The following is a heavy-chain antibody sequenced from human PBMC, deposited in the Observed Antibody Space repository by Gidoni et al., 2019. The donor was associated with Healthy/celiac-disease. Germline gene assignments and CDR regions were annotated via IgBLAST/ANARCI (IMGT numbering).Heavy chain of an antibody. Sequence: QVQLVQSGAAVKKPGSSVKVSCKASGGTFSSSAMRWVRQAPGQGLEWMGGIIPIFGTANYEQKFQGRVTITADESTSTAYMELSSLRSEDTAVYYCARDLLGGNSVGYYFDYWGQGTLVTVSS. J-gene: IGHJ4*02. V-gene: IGHV1-69*01. CDR2: IIPIFGTA. CDR1: GGTFSSSA. CDR3: ARDLLGGNSVGYYFDY. D-gene: IGHD2-21*01.